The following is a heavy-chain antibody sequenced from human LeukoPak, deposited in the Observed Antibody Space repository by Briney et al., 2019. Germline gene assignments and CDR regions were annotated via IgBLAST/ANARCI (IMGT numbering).Heavy chain of an antibody. Sequence: GGSLRLSCAASGFTFSSYGIHWVRQAPGKGLEWVAFIRYDGSNKYYADSVKGRFTISRDNSKKTVFLQMNSLRAEDTAVYYCARGPDDYGGNREDYWGQGTLVTVSS. CDR2: IRYDGSNK. J-gene: IGHJ4*02. CDR1: GFTFSSYG. D-gene: IGHD4-23*01. V-gene: IGHV3-30*02. CDR3: ARGPDDYGGNREDY.